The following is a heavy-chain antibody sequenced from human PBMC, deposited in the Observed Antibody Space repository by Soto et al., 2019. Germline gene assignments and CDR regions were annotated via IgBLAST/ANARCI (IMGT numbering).Heavy chain of an antibody. V-gene: IGHV3-30*18. D-gene: IGHD2-15*01. CDR2: ISYDGSNK. CDR3: AKDLYCSGGSCYFGTYYYYGMDV. Sequence: GGSLRLSCAASGFTFSSYGMHWVRQAPGKGLEWVAVISYDGSNKYYADSVKGRFTISRDNSKNTLYLQMNSLRAEDTAVYYCAKDLYCSGGSCYFGTYYYYGMDVWGQGTTVTVSS. CDR1: GFTFSSYG. J-gene: IGHJ6*02.